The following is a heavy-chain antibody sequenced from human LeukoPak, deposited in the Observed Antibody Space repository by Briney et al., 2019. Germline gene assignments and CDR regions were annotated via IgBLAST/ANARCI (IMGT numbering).Heavy chain of an antibody. V-gene: IGHV4-34*01. Sequence: SETLSLTCAVYGGSFSGYYWSWIRQPPGKGLEWIGEINHSGSTNYNPSLKSRVTISVDTSKNQFSLKLSSVTAADTAVYYCARVYYDILTGYVYYYYMDVWGKGTTVTVSS. CDR3: ARVYYDILTGYVYYYYMDV. D-gene: IGHD3-9*01. CDR1: GGSFSGYY. CDR2: INHSGST. J-gene: IGHJ6*03.